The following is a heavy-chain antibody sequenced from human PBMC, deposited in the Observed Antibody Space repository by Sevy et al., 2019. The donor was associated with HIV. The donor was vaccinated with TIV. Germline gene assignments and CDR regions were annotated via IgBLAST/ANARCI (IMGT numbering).Heavy chain of an antibody. J-gene: IGHJ4*02. V-gene: IGHV1-2*02. CDR3: VRADPAQHFDS. Sequence: ASVKVSCKASGYMFTDYYIHWVRQAPGQGLEWMAWINPDSGVTNYAQRFQGEVTVTRDTSISTAYMELSRLRSNDTAVYYCVRADPAQHFDSWGQGTLVTVSS. CDR1: GYMFTDYY. CDR2: INPDSGVT.